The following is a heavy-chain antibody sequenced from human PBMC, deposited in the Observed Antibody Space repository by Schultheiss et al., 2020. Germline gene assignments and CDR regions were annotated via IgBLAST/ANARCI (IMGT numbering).Heavy chain of an antibody. D-gene: IGHD2-15*01. J-gene: IGHJ6*02. CDR3: AKDGDCSGGSCYSSYYYGMDV. CDR2: ISWDGGST. CDR1: GFTFDDYT. Sequence: GGSLRLSCAASGFTFDDYTMHWVRQAPGKGLEWVSLISWDGGSTYYADSVKGRFTISRDNSKNSLYLQMNSLRTEDTALYYCAKDGDCSGGSCYSSYYYGMDVWGQGTTVTVSS. V-gene: IGHV3-43*01.